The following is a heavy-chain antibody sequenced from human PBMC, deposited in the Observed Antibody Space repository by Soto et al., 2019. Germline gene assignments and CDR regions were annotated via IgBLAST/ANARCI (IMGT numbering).Heavy chain of an antibody. CDR2: INPSGGST. D-gene: IGHD4-17*01. V-gene: IGHV1-46*01. CDR1: GYTFTSYY. Sequence: ASVKVSCKASGYTFTSYYMHWVRQAPGQGLEWMGIINPSGGSTSYAQKFQGRVTMTRDTSTSTVYMELSSLRSEDTAVYYCARCPLGGVTTLSPCAFDIWGQGIMVTVSS. J-gene: IGHJ3*02. CDR3: ARCPLGGVTTLSPCAFDI.